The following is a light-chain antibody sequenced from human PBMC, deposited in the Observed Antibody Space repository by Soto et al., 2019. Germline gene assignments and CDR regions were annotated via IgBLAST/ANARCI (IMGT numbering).Light chain of an antibody. CDR3: QQYATSPIT. CDR2: GAS. J-gene: IGKJ5*01. V-gene: IGKV3-20*01. CDR1: QSVTSTY. Sequence: EIVLTQSPGTLSLSPGERATLSCRASQSVTSTYLAWYQQKPGQAPRLLIYGASSRAIGIPDRFSGSVSGSDFILTINRLEPEDFAVYYCQQYATSPITFGQGTRLEN.